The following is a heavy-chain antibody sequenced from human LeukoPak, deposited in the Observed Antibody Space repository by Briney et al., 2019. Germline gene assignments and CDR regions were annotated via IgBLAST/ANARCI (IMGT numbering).Heavy chain of an antibody. CDR3: ARVNFCSSTSCSYTPLLPFDAFEI. CDR1: GYTFTGYY. V-gene: IGHV1-2*02. D-gene: IGHD2-2*01. CDR2: INPNSGGT. J-gene: IGHJ3*02. Sequence: ASVKVSCKASGYTFTGYYMHWVRQAPGQGLEWMGWINPNSGGTNYAQKFQGRVTMTRDTSISTAYMELSRLRSDDTAVYYCARVNFCSSTSCSYTPLLPFDAFEIWGQGTMVTVSS.